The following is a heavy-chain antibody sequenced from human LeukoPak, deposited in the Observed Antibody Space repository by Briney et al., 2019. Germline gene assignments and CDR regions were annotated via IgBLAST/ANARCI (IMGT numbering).Heavy chain of an antibody. J-gene: IGHJ6*02. CDR1: GFIFNNYA. CDR3: ARASSRHDYYYGMDV. CDR2: ISWNSGST. Sequence: GGSLRLSCAGSGFIFNNYAMHWVRQPPGKGLEWVSGISWNSGSTYYADSVKGRFTISRDNSKNTLYLQMNSLRAEDTAVYYCARASSRHDYYYGMDVWGQGTTVTVSS. V-gene: IGHV3-23*01.